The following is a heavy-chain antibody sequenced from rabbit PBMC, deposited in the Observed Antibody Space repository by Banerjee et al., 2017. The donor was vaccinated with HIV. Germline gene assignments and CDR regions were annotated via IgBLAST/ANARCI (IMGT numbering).Heavy chain of an antibody. CDR2: IDPVFGGT. Sequence: QLVESGGGLVQPGGSLKLSCKASGLDFSSYSMNWVRQAPGKGLEWIGYIDPVFGGTYYASWVKGRFTISRDNAQNTLYLQLNSLTAADTATYFCVSYDDYGDRNLWGPGTLVTVS. V-gene: IGHV1S7*01. CDR1: GLDFSSYS. D-gene: IGHD2-1*01. CDR3: VSYDDYGDRNL. J-gene: IGHJ4*01.